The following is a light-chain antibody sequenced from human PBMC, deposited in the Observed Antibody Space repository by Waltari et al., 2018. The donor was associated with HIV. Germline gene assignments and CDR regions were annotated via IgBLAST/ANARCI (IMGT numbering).Light chain of an antibody. CDR1: SSDVGGYSC. CDR2: EVS. CDR3: SSYAGSNNVI. J-gene: IGLJ2*01. Sequence: QSALAQPPSASVSPGQSVTISCTGTSSDVGGYSCVSWYQPHPGKAPKLIIYEVSKRPSGVPDRFSGSKSGNAASLTVSVLQAEDEADYYCSSYAGSNNVIFGGGTKLTVL. V-gene: IGLV2-8*01.